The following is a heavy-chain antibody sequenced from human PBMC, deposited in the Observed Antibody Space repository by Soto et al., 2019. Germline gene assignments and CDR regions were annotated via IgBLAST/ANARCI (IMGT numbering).Heavy chain of an antibody. J-gene: IGHJ4*02. V-gene: IGHV2-5*01. CDR1: GFSLSTSGVG. CDR2: IYWYDDK. CDR3: AHRPGRPGDY. Sequence: QITLKESGPTLVKPTQTLTLTCTFSGFSLSTSGVGVGWIRQPPGKALELLALIYWYDDKRYSPSLKSRLTSTKDTTKMQLVLTMTNMDPVDTATYYCAHRPGRPGDYWGQGTLVTVSS. D-gene: IGHD6-6*01.